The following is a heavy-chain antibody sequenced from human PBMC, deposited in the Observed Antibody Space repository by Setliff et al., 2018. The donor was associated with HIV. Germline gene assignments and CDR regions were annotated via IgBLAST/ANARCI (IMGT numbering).Heavy chain of an antibody. Sequence: SVKVSCKASGDTFSSYAISWVRQAPGQGLEWMGGIIPVLGLSYYAQNFQGRVTITADESTSTAYSELSSLRSEDTAVYYCASYSGSYYFILHYWGQGTLVTVSS. CDR3: ASYSGSYYFILHY. J-gene: IGHJ4*02. CDR1: GDTFSSYA. V-gene: IGHV1-69*10. CDR2: IIPVLGLS. D-gene: IGHD1-26*01.